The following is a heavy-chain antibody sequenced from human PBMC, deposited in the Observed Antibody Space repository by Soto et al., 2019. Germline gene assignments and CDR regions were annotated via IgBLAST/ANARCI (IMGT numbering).Heavy chain of an antibody. V-gene: IGHV3-9*01. Sequence: EVQRVESGGGLVQPGRSLRLSCAASGFTFDDYAMQWVRQAPGKGLEWVSGISYNSGTIGYADSVKGRFTISRDNAKNSLYLQMNSLRAEDTALYFCAKGEDRGYSYGPDYWGQGTLVTVSS. J-gene: IGHJ4*02. CDR1: GFTFDDYA. D-gene: IGHD5-18*01. CDR3: AKGEDRGYSYGPDY. CDR2: ISYNSGTI.